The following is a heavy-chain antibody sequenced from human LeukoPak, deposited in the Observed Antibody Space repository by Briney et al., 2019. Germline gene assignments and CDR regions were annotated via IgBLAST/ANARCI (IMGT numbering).Heavy chain of an antibody. CDR2: IKSKTDGGTT. D-gene: IGHD4-17*01. V-gene: IGHV3-15*01. CDR1: GFTFNNYA. CDR3: TTDPSYGDYVGY. Sequence: GGSLRLSCAASGFTFNNYAMSWVRQAPGKGLEWVGRIKSKTDGGTTDYAAPVKGRFTISRDDSKNTLYLQMNSLKTEDTAVYYCTTDPSYGDYVGYWGQGTLVTVSS. J-gene: IGHJ4*02.